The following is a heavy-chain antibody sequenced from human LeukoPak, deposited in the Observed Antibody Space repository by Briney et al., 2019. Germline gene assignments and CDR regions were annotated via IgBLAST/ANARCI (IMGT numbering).Heavy chain of an antibody. V-gene: IGHV6-1*01. CDR2: TYYRSKWND. CDR1: GDSVSSNCAA. CDR3: ARGRPSYYGMDA. J-gene: IGHJ6*02. Sequence: SQTLSLTCAISGDSVSSNCAAWNWIRQSPSRGLEWLGRTYYRSKWNDDYAVSVQSRITINPDTSKNQFSLQLSSVTPEDTAVYYCARGRPSYYGMDAWGQGTTVTVSS.